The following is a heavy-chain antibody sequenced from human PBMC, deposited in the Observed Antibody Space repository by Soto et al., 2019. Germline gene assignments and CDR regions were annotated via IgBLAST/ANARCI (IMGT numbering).Heavy chain of an antibody. CDR2: IYYSGST. J-gene: IGHJ4*02. Sequence: SETLSLTCTVSGGSISSYYWSWIRQPPGKGLEWIGYIYYSGSTNYNPSLKSRVTISVDTSKNQFSLKLSSVTAADTAVYYCARSSDSSGYYYSVHYYFDYWGQGTLVTVS. V-gene: IGHV4-59*01. D-gene: IGHD3-22*01. CDR1: GGSISSYY. CDR3: ARSSDSSGYYYSVHYYFDY.